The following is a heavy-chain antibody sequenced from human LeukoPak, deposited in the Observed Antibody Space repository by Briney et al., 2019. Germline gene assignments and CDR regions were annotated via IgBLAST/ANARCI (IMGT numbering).Heavy chain of an antibody. CDR2: IIPSLGIA. V-gene: IGHV1-69*04. CDR1: GGTFSSYA. CDR3: ARDIAPSRSHTIAAAGTDL. D-gene: IGHD6-13*01. J-gene: IGHJ2*01. Sequence: SVKVSCKASGGTFSSYAISWVRQAPGQGLEWMGRIIPSLGIANYAQKFQGRVTITADKSTSTAYMELSSLRSEDTAVYYCARDIAPSRSHTIAAAGTDLWGRGTLVTVSS.